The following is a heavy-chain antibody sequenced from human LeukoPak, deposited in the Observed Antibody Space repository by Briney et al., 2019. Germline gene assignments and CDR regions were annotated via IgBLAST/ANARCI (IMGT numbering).Heavy chain of an antibody. CDR1: GYTFTSYG. D-gene: IGHD2-2*01. J-gene: IGHJ4*02. CDR2: ISAYNGNT. CDR3: ARDSLGYCSSTSCANSDY. V-gene: IGHV1-18*01. Sequence: GASVKVSCKASGYTFTSYGISWVRQAPGQGLEWMGWISAYNGNTNYAQKLQGRVTMTTDTSTSTAYMELRSLRSDDTAVYYCARDSLGYCSSTSCANSDYWGQGTLVTVSS.